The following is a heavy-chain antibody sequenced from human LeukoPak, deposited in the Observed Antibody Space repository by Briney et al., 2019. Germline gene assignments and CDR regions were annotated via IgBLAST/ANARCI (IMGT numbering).Heavy chain of an antibody. Sequence: GGSLRLSCAASGFIVSSNYMTWVRQAPGKGLEWVSDIYSGGSTYYADSVKGRFTISRDNSKNTLYVQMNSLRAEDTAMYYCARDVPKVGAAAGVWGQGTLVTVSS. V-gene: IGHV3-66*01. CDR2: IYSGGST. CDR1: GFIVSSNY. CDR3: ARDVPKVGAAAGV. J-gene: IGHJ4*02. D-gene: IGHD6-13*01.